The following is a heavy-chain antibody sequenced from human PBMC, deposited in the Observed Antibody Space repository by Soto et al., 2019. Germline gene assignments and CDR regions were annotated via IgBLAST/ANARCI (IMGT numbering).Heavy chain of an antibody. Sequence: QVQLVESGGGVDQRGRSLRLSCAASGFTFSSYAMHWVRQAPGKGLEWVAVISYDGSNKYYADSVKGRFTISRDNSKNTLYLQMNSLRAEDTAVYYCASGYGVRWAFDYWGQGTLVTVSS. CDR3: ASGYGVRWAFDY. D-gene: IGHD2-8*01. J-gene: IGHJ4*02. V-gene: IGHV3-30-3*01. CDR2: ISYDGSNK. CDR1: GFTFSSYA.